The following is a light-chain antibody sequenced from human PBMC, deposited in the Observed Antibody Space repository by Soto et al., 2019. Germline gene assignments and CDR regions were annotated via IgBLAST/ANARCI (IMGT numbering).Light chain of an antibody. J-gene: IGKJ3*01. V-gene: IGKV3-20*01. CDR1: QSINSRY. CDR2: GAS. CDR3: QQFGSSPGFT. Sequence: EIMLTQSPGTLSLSPGERATLSCRASQSINSRYLAWYQQKPGQAPRLLIYGASSRATGIPDRFSGSGSGTDFTLTISRLEPEDFAVYYCQQFGSSPGFTFGPGTIVDIK.